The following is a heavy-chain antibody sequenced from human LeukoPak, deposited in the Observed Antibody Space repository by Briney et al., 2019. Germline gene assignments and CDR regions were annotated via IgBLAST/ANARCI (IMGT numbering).Heavy chain of an antibody. CDR1: GGSISSYY. Sequence: SETLSLTCTVSGGSISSYYWSWIRQPPGKGLEWIGYIYYSGSTNYNPSLKSRVTISVDTSKKQFSLKLNSVTAADTAVYYCATGARSSGTYHLYYYYMDVWGKGTTVTVSS. CDR3: ATGARSSGTYHLYYYYMDV. CDR2: IYYSGST. D-gene: IGHD1-26*01. V-gene: IGHV4-59*12. J-gene: IGHJ6*03.